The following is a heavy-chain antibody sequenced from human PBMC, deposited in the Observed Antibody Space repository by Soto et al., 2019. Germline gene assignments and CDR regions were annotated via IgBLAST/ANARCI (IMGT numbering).Heavy chain of an antibody. Sequence: GGSLRLSCSVSGFTISSYAMHWVRQAPGKGLRYISSISSNGGSTYYADSVKGRFTISRDNSKTTLYLEMNSLGGEDTAVYYCARRTNGYFGYWGQGALVTVSS. J-gene: IGHJ4*02. CDR1: GFTISSYA. D-gene: IGHD2-8*01. CDR3: ARRTNGYFGY. CDR2: ISSNGGST. V-gene: IGHV3-64*04.